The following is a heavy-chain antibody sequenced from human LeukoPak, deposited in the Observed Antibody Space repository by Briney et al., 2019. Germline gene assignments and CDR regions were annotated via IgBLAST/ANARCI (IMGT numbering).Heavy chain of an antibody. CDR2: IGVRGGST. CDR1: GFTFADYA. CDR3: AKDTAGYCSGGSCYSLES. J-gene: IGHJ5*02. D-gene: IGHD2-15*01. V-gene: IGHV3-23*01. Sequence: GGSLRLSCAASGFTFADYAMTWVRQAPGKGLEWVSVIGVRGGSTYYADSVKGRFTISRDNSKNTLYLQMNSLRAEDTAVYYCAKDTAGYCSGGSCYSLESWGQGTLVTVSS.